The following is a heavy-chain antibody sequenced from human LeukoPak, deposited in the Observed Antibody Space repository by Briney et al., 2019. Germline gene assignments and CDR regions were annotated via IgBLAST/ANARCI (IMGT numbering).Heavy chain of an antibody. D-gene: IGHD6-13*01. V-gene: IGHV4-59*01. CDR2: IYYSGSI. J-gene: IGHJ4*02. CDR3: ARGSKAAPGTFDY. CDR1: GASISSYY. Sequence: SETLSLICTVSGASISSYYWSWIRQPPGKGLEWIGDIYYSGSIKYNPSLKSRVTMSVDTSKNPFSLKLSSVTAADTAVYYCARGSKAAPGTFDYWGQGTLVTVSS.